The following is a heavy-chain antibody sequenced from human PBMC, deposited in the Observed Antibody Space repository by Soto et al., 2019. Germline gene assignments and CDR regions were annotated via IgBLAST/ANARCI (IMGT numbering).Heavy chain of an antibody. D-gene: IGHD4-17*01. CDR2: IIPIFGTA. Sequence: SVKVSCKASGGTFSSYAISWVRQAPGQGLEWMGGIIPIFGTANYAQKFQGRVTITADESTSTAYMELSSLRSEDTAVYYCARNGDSTYYYYGMDVWGQGTTVTVSS. CDR3: ARNGDSTYYYYGMDV. CDR1: GGTFSSYA. V-gene: IGHV1-69*13. J-gene: IGHJ6*02.